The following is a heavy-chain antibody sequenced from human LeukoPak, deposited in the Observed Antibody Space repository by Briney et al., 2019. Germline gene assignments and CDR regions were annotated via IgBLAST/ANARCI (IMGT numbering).Heavy chain of an antibody. CDR3: GRDRRATYYYDSSGYYSDF. J-gene: IGHJ4*02. CDR2: ISYSGNT. V-gene: IGHV4-39*07. Sequence: GSLRLSCAASGFTFSSYAMSWVRQAPGKGLEWIGSISYSGNTYSNPSLASRVTMSVDTSKNQFSLKLSSVTAADTAVYYCGRDRRATYYYDSSGYYSDFWGQGTLVTVSS. D-gene: IGHD3-22*01. CDR1: GFTFSSYA.